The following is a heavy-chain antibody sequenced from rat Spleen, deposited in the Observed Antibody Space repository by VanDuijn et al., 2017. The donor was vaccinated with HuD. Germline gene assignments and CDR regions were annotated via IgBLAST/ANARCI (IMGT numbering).Heavy chain of an antibody. V-gene: IGHV5-29*01. D-gene: IGHD1-6*01. Sequence: EVQLVESGGGLVRPGRSLKLSCAASGFTFSDHYVAWVRRAPTKGLEWVVTISYDGSITYYRDSVKGRFIISRDNAKSTLYLQMNSLRSEDTATYYCARTGEPSYGYTYVEYFDYWGQGVMVTVSS. CDR3: ARTGEPSYGYTYVEYFDY. CDR2: ISYDGSIT. CDR1: GFTFSDHY. J-gene: IGHJ2*01.